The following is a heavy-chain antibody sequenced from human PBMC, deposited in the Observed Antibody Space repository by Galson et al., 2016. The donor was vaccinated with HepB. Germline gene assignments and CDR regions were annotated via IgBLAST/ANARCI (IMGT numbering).Heavy chain of an antibody. J-gene: IGHJ4*02. CDR1: GDSVSSGFYS. CDR3: ASRFADRDAMVADY. CDR2: ISYTGST. V-gene: IGHV4-61*01. Sequence: SETLSLTCTVSGDSVSSGFYSWSWIRQPPGKGLEWIGYISYTGSTNYNPSPKSRVTISVDTSENQFSLRLNSVTAADTAVYYCASRFADRDAMVADYWGQGTLVTVSS. D-gene: IGHD5-18*01.